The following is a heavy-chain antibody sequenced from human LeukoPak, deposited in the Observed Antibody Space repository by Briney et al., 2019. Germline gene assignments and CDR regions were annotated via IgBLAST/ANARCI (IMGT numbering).Heavy chain of an antibody. J-gene: IGHJ5*02. V-gene: IGHV1-69*05. CDR2: IIPIFGTA. CDR3: ARDVGSRPMYWFDP. D-gene: IGHD6-13*01. Sequence: SVKVSCKASGGTFSSYAISWVRQAPGQGLGWMGRIIPIFGTANYAQKFQGRATITTDESTSTAYMELSSLRSEDTAVYYCARDVGSRPMYWFDPWGQGTLVTVSS. CDR1: GGTFSSYA.